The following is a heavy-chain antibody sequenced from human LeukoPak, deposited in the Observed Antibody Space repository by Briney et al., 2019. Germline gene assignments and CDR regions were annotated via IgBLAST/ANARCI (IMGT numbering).Heavy chain of an antibody. Sequence: GASVKVSCKASGYTFTNSYIHWVRQAPGQVLEWMGLINPDGGNTNYAQNFQGRVTMTEDTSTDTAYMELSSLRSEDTAVYYCATADRSPYSSGWYSVSYYYYYMDVWGKGTTVTISS. CDR2: INPDGGNT. D-gene: IGHD6-19*01. CDR3: ATADRSPYSSGWYSVSYYYYYMDV. J-gene: IGHJ6*03. V-gene: IGHV1-46*01. CDR1: GYTFTNSY.